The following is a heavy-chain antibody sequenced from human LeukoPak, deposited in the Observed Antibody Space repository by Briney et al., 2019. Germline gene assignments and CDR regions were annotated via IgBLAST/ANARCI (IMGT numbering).Heavy chain of an antibody. CDR1: GFTFSSYS. Sequence: PGGSLRLSCAASGFTFSSYSMNWVRQAPGKGLEWVSSISSSSSYIYYADSVKGRFTISRDNAKNSLYLQMNSLRAEDTAVYFCARSNCSSSSCPLGYWGQGTLVTVSS. D-gene: IGHD2-15*01. CDR2: ISSSSSYI. CDR3: ARSNCSSSSCPLGY. V-gene: IGHV3-21*06. J-gene: IGHJ4*02.